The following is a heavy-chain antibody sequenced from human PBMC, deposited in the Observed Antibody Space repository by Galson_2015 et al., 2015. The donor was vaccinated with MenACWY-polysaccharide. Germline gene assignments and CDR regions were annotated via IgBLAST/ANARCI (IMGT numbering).Heavy chain of an antibody. V-gene: IGHV3-30*03. CDR3: ARDLRRIADYCFDY. CDR1: GFTFSSYG. J-gene: IGHJ4*02. D-gene: IGHD6-13*01. Sequence: SLRLSCAASGFTFSSYGMHWVRQVPGKGLEWVAVVASDGRDKHHTDSVKGRFTISRDNSKNTLYLQMNSLTSEDTALYYCARDLRRIADYCFDYWGQGTVVTVSS. CDR2: VASDGRDK.